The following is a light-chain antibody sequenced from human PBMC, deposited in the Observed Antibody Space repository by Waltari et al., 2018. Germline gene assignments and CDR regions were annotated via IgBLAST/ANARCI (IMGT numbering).Light chain of an antibody. V-gene: IGLV2-14*01. CDR1: GSAVGGYNY. J-gene: IGLJ1*01. Sequence: QSALTQPASVSGSPGQSITIPCTGPGSAVGGYNYVSWYQHHPGKAPQLMIYEVSNRPSGVSNRFSGSKSGNTASLTISGLQAEDEADYYCSSYTSSGTYVFGTGTKVTVL. CDR2: EVS. CDR3: SSYTSSGTYV.